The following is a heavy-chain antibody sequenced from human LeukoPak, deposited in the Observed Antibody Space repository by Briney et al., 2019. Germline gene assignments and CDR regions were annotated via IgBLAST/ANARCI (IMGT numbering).Heavy chain of an antibody. CDR3: ARHEYQVFPPANWFDP. CDR1: GDSVSSSNFI. J-gene: IGHJ5*02. CDR2: FHYSGST. Sequence: PSETLSLTCTVSGDSVSSSNFIWGWIRQPPGKGLEWIGSFHYSGSTFYNPSLKSRLTISVDTSKNHFSLKLTSVTAADSAVYYCARHEYQVFPPANWFDPWGQGTLVTVSS. V-gene: IGHV4-39*02. D-gene: IGHD6-6*01.